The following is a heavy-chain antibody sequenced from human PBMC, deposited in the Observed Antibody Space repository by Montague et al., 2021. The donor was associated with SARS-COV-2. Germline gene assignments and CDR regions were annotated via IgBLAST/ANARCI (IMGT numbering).Heavy chain of an antibody. CDR3: ARGRRIAAGGTSYYGLDV. V-gene: IGHV4-4*07. Sequence: SETLSPTCTVPGGSISSYYWSWIRQPAGKGLEWIGRIYIRETATYNPSLTSRVIMSADTSKNQISLKLSSVTAADTAVYYCARGRRIAAGGTSYYGLDVWGQGTTVTVSS. CDR1: GGSISSYY. CDR2: IYIRETA. D-gene: IGHD6-13*01. J-gene: IGHJ6*02.